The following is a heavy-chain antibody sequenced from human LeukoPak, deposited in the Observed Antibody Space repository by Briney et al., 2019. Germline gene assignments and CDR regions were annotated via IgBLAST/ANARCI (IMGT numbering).Heavy chain of an antibody. V-gene: IGHV4-59*01. J-gene: IGHJ4*02. CDR1: GASISSYY. Sequence: SSETLSRTCSVSGASISSYYWSWIRQPPGKTLEWIGYIYYTGSTNYNPSLKSRVTISADTSKSQFYLNVTSVTAADTAVYYCSRGSVARFDNWGQGILVTVSS. CDR3: SRGSVARFDN. D-gene: IGHD6-19*01. CDR2: IYYTGST.